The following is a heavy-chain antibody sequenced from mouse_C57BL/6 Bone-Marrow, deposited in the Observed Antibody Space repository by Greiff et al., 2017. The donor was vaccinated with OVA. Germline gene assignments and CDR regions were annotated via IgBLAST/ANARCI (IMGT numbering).Heavy chain of an antibody. CDR3: ARRDYGSSPYYFDY. V-gene: IGHV1-55*01. CDR2: IYPGSGST. CDR1: GYTFTSYW. J-gene: IGHJ2*01. D-gene: IGHD1-1*01. Sequence: VKLQESGAELVKPGASVKMSCKASGYTFTSYWITWVKQRPGQGLEWIGDIYPGSGSTNYNEKFKSKATLTVDTSSSTAYMQLSSLTSEDSAVYYCARRDYGSSPYYFDYWGQGTTLTVSS.